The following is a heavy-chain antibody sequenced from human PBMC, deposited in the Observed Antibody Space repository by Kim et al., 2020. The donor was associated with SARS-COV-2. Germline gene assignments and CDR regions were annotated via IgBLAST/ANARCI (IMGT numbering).Heavy chain of an antibody. V-gene: IGHV3-48*03. J-gene: IGHJ4*02. D-gene: IGHD3-16*01. CDR3: APGDYDYGDH. CDR2: TI. Sequence: TIYYADSVKGRFTISRDNAKNSLYLQMNSLRAEDTAVYYCAPGDYDYGDHGGQGTLVTVSS.